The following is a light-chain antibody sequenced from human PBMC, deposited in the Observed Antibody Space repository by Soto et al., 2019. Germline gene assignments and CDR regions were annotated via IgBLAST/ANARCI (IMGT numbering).Light chain of an antibody. J-gene: IGKJ1*01. CDR1: QSVSSTD. V-gene: IGKV3-20*01. Sequence: IVLTQSPGTLTFSPGERATLSWRASQSVSSTDLAWYQQEDGQAPVLVIYGTSSRATGIPDRFSGSGSGTDFTLTISRLEPEDFAVYYCQQYGSSPRTFCQGTEVDIK. CDR3: QQYGSSPRT. CDR2: GTS.